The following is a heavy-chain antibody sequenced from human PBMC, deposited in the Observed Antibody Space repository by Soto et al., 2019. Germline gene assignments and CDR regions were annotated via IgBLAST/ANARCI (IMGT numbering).Heavy chain of an antibody. CDR3: ARTPSYYYYMDV. Sequence: PGGSLRLSCAASGFTFSSYAMHWVRQAPGKGLEYVSAISSNGGSTYYANSVKGRFTISRDNSKNTLYLQMGSLRAEDMAVYYCARTPSYYYYMDVWGQGTTVTVSS. D-gene: IGHD2-15*01. V-gene: IGHV3-64*01. CDR1: GFTFSSYA. J-gene: IGHJ6*03. CDR2: ISSNGGST.